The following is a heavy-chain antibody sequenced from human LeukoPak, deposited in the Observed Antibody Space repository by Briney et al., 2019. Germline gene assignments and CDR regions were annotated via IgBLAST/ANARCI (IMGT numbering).Heavy chain of an antibody. V-gene: IGHV3-23*01. CDR3: AKLRDYDFWTGYHRYLDY. D-gene: IGHD3-3*01. CDR2: ISGSGGST. J-gene: IGHJ4*02. Sequence: GGSLRLSCAASGFTFNTYAMSWVRQAPGKGQELVSIISGSGGSTYYADSVKGRFTISRDSSKNTLYLQMNSLRAEDTAAYYCAKLRDYDFWTGYHRYLDYWGQGTLVTVSS. CDR1: GFTFNTYA.